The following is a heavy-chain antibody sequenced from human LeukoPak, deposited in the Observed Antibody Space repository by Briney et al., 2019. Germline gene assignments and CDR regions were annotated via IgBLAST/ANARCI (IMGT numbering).Heavy chain of an antibody. CDR1: GFIFSDYA. CDR3: ARYRCDSSGCYRAYDY. CDR2: IGSDGGAT. V-gene: IGHV3-23*01. J-gene: IGHJ4*02. D-gene: IGHD2-2*02. Sequence: GGSLRLSCAASGFIFSDYAMTWVRQAPGKGLEWVSAIGSDGGATSYAVSVKGRFTIPRDNSKNTLYLQMNSLRAEDTAVYYCARYRCDSSGCYRAYDYWGQGSPVTVSS.